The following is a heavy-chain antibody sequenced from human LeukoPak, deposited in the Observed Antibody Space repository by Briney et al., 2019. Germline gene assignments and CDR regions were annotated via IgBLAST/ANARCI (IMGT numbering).Heavy chain of an antibody. CDR2: IRYDGSNK. CDR3: AKVGCSSTSCYLNYYYYGMDV. D-gene: IGHD2-2*01. J-gene: IGHJ6*02. V-gene: IGHV3-30*02. Sequence: GGSLRLSCAASGFTFSSYGMHWVRQAPGKGLEWVAFIRYDGSNKYYADSVKGRFTISSDNSKNTPYLQMNSLRAEDTAVYYCAKVGCSSTSCYLNYYYYGMDVWGQGTTVTVSS. CDR1: GFTFSSYG.